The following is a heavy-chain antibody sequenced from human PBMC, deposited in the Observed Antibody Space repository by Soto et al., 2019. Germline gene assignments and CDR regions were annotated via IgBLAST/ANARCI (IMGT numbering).Heavy chain of an antibody. Sequence: SETLSLTCTVSGGSMRSYYWSWIRQPPEKRPEWIGYIYYTGSTNLNPSLKSRVTMSVDTSKNQFSMKLTSVTAADTAMYYCARVGSSGWNLDYWGQGALVTVSS. D-gene: IGHD6-25*01. CDR3: ARVGSSGWNLDY. CDR1: GGSMRSYY. V-gene: IGHV4-59*01. J-gene: IGHJ4*02. CDR2: IYYTGST.